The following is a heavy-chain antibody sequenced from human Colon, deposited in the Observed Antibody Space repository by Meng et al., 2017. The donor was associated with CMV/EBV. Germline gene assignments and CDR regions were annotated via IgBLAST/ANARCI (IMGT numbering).Heavy chain of an antibody. CDR3: ARGLGTPT. J-gene: IGHJ4*02. CDR2: ISSSSSFI. D-gene: IGHD1-14*01. V-gene: IGHV3-21*01. Sequence: GGFLRLSCEASGFTFDTFSMNWVRQAPGTGLQWISSISSSSSFIYYADSVRGRFTISRENAKRSLYLQMDDLRVEDTDVYYCARGLGTPTWGQGTLVTVSS. CDR1: GFTFDTFS.